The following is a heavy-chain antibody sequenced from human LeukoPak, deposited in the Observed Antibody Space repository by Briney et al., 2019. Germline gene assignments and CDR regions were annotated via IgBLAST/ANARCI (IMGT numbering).Heavy chain of an antibody. D-gene: IGHD3-10*01. CDR2: FGVSSADT. CDR1: GFTFSSYA. Sequence: PGGSLRLSCTASGFTFSSYAMSWVRQAPGKGLEWVSVFGVSSADTYYADSVKRRVTISRHNSKNTLYLQMNSLRAEDTAIYYCAREVRVGGLLSLDYWGQGTLVTVSS. V-gene: IGHV3-23*01. CDR3: AREVRVGGLLSLDY. J-gene: IGHJ4*02.